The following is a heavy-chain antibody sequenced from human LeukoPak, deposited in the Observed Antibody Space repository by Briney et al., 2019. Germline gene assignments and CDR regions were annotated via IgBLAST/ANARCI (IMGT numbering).Heavy chain of an antibody. D-gene: IGHD1-26*01. CDR2: IKQGGSEK. CDR1: GFTFSSYA. CDR3: ALGSYFDY. J-gene: IGHJ4*02. V-gene: IGHV3-7*01. Sequence: GSLRLSCAASGFTFSSYAMHWVRQAPGKGLEWVANIKQGGSEKHYVDSVKGRFTISRDNSKNSLYLQMNILRVEDTAVYYCALGSYFDYWGQGTLVTVSS.